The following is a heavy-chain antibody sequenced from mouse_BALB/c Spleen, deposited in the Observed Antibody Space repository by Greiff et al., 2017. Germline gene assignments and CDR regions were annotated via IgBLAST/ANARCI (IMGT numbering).Heavy chain of an antibody. CDR2: ISYDGSN. D-gene: IGHD2-1*01. CDR1: GYSITSGYY. Sequence: VQLQQSGPGLVKPSQSLSLTCSVTGYSITSGYYWNWIRQFPGNKLEWMGYISYDGSNNYNPSLKNRISITRDTSKNQFFLKLNSVTTEDTATYYCARDQDYGNWYFDVWGAGTTVTVSS. V-gene: IGHV3-6*02. J-gene: IGHJ1*01. CDR3: ARDQDYGNWYFDV.